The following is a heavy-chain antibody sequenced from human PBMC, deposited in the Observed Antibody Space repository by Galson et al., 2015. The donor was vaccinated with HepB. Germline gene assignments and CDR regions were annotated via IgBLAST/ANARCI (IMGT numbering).Heavy chain of an antibody. V-gene: IGHV1-69*13. J-gene: IGHJ3*02. Sequence: SVKVSCKASGGTFSSYAISWVRQAPGQGLEWMGGIIPIFGTANYAQKFQGRVTITADESTSTAYMELSSLRSEDTAVYYCARVKLDIVVVPAALGAFDIWGQGTMVTVSS. D-gene: IGHD2-2*03. CDR3: ARVKLDIVVVPAALGAFDI. CDR2: IIPIFGTA. CDR1: GGTFSSYA.